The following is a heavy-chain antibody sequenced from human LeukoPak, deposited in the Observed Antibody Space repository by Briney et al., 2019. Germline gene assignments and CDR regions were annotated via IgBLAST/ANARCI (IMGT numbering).Heavy chain of an antibody. Sequence: SETLSLTCAVYGGSFSGYYWSWIRKPPGKGLEWIGRIYTSGSTNYNPSLKSRVTMSVDTSKNQFSLKLSSVTAADTAVYYCARDRGGSGGSCYFDYWGQGTLVTVSS. J-gene: IGHJ4*02. CDR1: GGSFSGYY. CDR3: ARDRGGSGGSCYFDY. V-gene: IGHV4-4*07. CDR2: IYTSGST. D-gene: IGHD2-15*01.